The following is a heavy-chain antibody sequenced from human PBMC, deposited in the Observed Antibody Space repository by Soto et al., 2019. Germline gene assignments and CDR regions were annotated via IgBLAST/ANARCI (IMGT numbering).Heavy chain of an antibody. CDR1: GGSISSGGYS. CDR3: ARAEGLSHSTIGRGFDY. J-gene: IGHJ4*02. Sequence: PSETLSLTCAVSGGSISSGGYSWSWIRQPPGKGLEWIGYIYHSGSTYYNPSLKSRVTISVDRSKNQFSLKLSSVTAADTAVYYCARAEGLSHSTIGRGFDYWGQGTLVTVSS. CDR2: IYHSGST. V-gene: IGHV4-30-2*01. D-gene: IGHD5-12*01.